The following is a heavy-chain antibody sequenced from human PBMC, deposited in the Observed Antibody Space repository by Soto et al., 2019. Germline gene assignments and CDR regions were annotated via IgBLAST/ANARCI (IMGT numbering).Heavy chain of an antibody. CDR2: ISGNGGST. V-gene: IGHV3-23*01. CDR3: AKDSYYGSGSFHN. Sequence: GGSLRLSCAASGFIFSSYAMSWVRQAPGKGLEWVSTISGNGGSTYYADSMKGRFTISRDNSKNTLYLQMNTLRAEDTALYYCAKDSYYGSGSFHNWGQGTLVTVSS. CDR1: GFIFSSYA. D-gene: IGHD3-10*01. J-gene: IGHJ4*02.